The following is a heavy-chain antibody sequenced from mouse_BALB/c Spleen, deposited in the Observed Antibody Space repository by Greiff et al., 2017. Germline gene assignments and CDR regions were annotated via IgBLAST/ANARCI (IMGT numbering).Heavy chain of an antibody. J-gene: IGHJ1*01. V-gene: IGHV8-8*01. CDR3: ARMIYYDYDEYFDV. CDR1: GFSLSTSGMG. Sequence: QVTLKVSGPGILQPSQTLSLTCSFSGFSLSTSGMGVGWIRQPSGKGLEWLAHIWWDDDKYYNTALKSGLTISKDTSKNQVFLKIASVDTADTATYYCARMIYYDYDEYFDVWGAGTTVTVSS. CDR2: IWWDDDK. D-gene: IGHD2-4*01.